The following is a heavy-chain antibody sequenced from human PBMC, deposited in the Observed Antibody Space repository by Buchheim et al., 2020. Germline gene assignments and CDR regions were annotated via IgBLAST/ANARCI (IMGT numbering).Heavy chain of an antibody. V-gene: IGHV3-66*01. CDR2: IYSGGST. D-gene: IGHD3/OR15-3a*01. CDR1: GFTVSSNY. CDR3: ARVFVDSQGGMDV. Sequence: EVQLVESGGGLVQPGGSLRLSCAASGFTVSSNYMSWVRQAPGKGLEWVSVIYSGGSTYYADSVKGRFTIYRDNSKNTLYLQMNSLRAEDTAVYYCARVFVDSQGGMDVWGQGTT. J-gene: IGHJ6*02.